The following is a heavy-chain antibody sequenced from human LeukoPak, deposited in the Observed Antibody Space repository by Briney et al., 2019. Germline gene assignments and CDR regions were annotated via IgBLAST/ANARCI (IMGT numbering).Heavy chain of an antibody. CDR1: GFTFSDYY. CDR2: ISSSGSTI. CDR3: ARAPPYDSSGLLDY. D-gene: IGHD3-22*01. J-gene: IGHJ4*02. Sequence: GRSLRLSCAASGFTFSDYYMSWIRQAPGKGLEWVSYISSSGSTIYYADSVKGRFTISRDNAKKSLYLQMNTLRAEDTAVYYCARAPPYDSSGLLDYWGQGTLVTVSS. V-gene: IGHV3-11*01.